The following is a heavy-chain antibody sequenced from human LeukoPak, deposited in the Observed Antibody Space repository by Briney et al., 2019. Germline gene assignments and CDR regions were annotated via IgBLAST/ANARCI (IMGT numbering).Heavy chain of an antibody. CDR1: GFTVSSYE. V-gene: IGHV3-48*03. CDR2: ISSSGSII. J-gene: IGHJ4*02. CDR3: ARPTNLKPFDY. Sequence: GGSLRLSCAASGFTVSSYEMNWVRQAPGKGLEWVSYISSSGSIIYYADSVKGRFTISRDNAKNSLYLQMNSLRAEDTAVYYCARPTNLKPFDYWGQGTLVTASS.